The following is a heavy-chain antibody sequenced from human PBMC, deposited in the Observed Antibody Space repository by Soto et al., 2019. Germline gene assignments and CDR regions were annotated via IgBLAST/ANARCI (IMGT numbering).Heavy chain of an antibody. CDR3: AHRVLRTVFGLVTTTAIYFDF. D-gene: IGHD3-3*01. J-gene: IGHJ4*02. CDR2: IYWDDDK. Sequence: QITLNESGPTVVRPTETLTLTCRFSGFSLTTSGVGVGWIRQSPGKAPEWLALIYWDDDKRYSASLKSSLTITNDTSKNQVVLTVSDLGPRDTATYYCAHRVLRTVFGLVTTTAIYFDFWGQGTPVAVSS. CDR1: GFSLTTSGVG. V-gene: IGHV2-5*02.